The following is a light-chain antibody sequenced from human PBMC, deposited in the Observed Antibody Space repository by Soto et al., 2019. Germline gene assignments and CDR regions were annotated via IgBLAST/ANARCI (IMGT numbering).Light chain of an antibody. CDR1: QSVSSSY. CDR3: HQYGSSPQT. CDR2: GAS. Sequence: EIVLTQSPGTLSLSPGERATLSCRASQSVSSSYLAWYQQKPGQAPRLLIYGASSRATGIPDRFSGSGSGTDFTLTIRRLEPEDFAVYYCHQYGSSPQTFGQGTKVDI. J-gene: IGKJ1*01. V-gene: IGKV3-20*01.